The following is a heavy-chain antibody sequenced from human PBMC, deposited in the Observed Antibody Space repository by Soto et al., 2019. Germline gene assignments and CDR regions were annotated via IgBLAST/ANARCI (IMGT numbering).Heavy chain of an antibody. J-gene: IGHJ5*02. D-gene: IGHD3-10*01. CDR3: AKDRLQHLVRGWLDP. V-gene: IGHV3-30*18. CDR1: GFTLSGYG. Sequence: QVRLVESGGGVVQPGRSLRLSCVASGFTLSGYGMHWVRQAPGKGLEWLGVISYDGTNTYYADSVKGRFTVSSDNSKNTLYLQMKSLRPEDTAVYYCAKDRLQHLVRGWLDPWGQGTLVTVSS. CDR2: ISYDGTNT.